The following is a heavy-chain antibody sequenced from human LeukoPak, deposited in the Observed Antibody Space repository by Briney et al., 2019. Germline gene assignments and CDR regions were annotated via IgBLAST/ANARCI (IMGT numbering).Heavy chain of an antibody. Sequence: SVKVSRKASGYTFTSYGISWVRQAPGQGLEWMGGIIPIFGTANYAQKFQGRVTITADKSTSTAYMELGSLRSEDTAVYYCARGQPKYYDFWSGLDDWGQGTLVTVSS. CDR3: ARGQPKYYDFWSGLDD. J-gene: IGHJ4*02. CDR1: GYTFTSYG. D-gene: IGHD3-3*01. CDR2: IIPIFGTA. V-gene: IGHV1-69*06.